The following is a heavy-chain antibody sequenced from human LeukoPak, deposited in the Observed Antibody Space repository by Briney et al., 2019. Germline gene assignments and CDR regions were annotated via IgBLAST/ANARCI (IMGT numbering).Heavy chain of an antibody. CDR2: ISGSGGST. Sequence: GRSLRLSCAASGFTFSSYGMSWVRQAPGKGLEWVSAISGSGGSTYYADSVKGRFTISRDNSKNTLYLQMNSLRAEDTAVYYCAKLGCSTSCYVLKTSWFDPWGQGTLVTVSS. V-gene: IGHV3-23*01. J-gene: IGHJ5*02. CDR3: AKLGCSTSCYVLKTSWFDP. D-gene: IGHD2-2*01. CDR1: GFTFSSYG.